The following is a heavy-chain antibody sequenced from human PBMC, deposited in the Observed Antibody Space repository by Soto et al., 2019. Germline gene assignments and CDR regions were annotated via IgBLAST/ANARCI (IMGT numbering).Heavy chain of an antibody. CDR2: ITDNGGDS. Sequence: EVQLLVSGGDLVQPGGSLRLSCVASGFTFGSRAMSWVRQAPGEGLEWVSTITDNGGDSKSADSVRGRFAISRDNSKNILYLQMNSLRAEDSAIYYCARGSEDSYLGSRIVDFWGRGTLVSVSS. V-gene: IGHV3-23*01. D-gene: IGHD7-27*01. J-gene: IGHJ4*02. CDR1: GFTFGSRA. CDR3: ARGSEDSYLGSRIVDF.